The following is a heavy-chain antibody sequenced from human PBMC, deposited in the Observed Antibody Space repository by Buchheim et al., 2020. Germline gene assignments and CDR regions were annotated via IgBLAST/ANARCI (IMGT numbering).Heavy chain of an antibody. Sequence: QVQLVESGGGVVQPGRSLRLSCAASGFTFSSYSMHWVRQAPGKGLEWVAVISYDGSNKYYADSVKGRFTISRDNSKNTLYLQMSSRGAEDTAVYYCAKDGVLETYYFDYWGQGTL. D-gene: IGHD3-16*01. CDR1: GFTFSSYS. J-gene: IGHJ4*02. CDR2: ISYDGSNK. V-gene: IGHV3-30*18. CDR3: AKDGVLETYYFDY.